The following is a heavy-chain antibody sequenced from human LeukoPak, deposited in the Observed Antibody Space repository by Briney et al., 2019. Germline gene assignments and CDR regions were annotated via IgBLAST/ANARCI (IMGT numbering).Heavy chain of an antibody. CDR3: ASDYYDSSGYYFDY. D-gene: IGHD3-22*01. V-gene: IGHV3-53*01. CDR1: GFTVSSNY. CDR2: IYSGGST. J-gene: IGHJ4*02. Sequence: GGSLRLSCAASGFTVSSNYMSWVRQAPGKGLEWVSVIYSGGSTYYADSVKGRFTISRDNSKNTLYLQMNSLRAEDTAVYYYASDYYDSSGYYFDYWGQGTLVTVSS.